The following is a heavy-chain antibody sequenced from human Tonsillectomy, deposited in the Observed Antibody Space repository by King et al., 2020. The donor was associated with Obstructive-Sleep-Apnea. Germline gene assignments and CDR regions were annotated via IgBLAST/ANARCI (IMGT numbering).Heavy chain of an antibody. CDR2: ISGSGGIT. V-gene: IGHV3-23*04. CDR3: AKDLSPRISMIRGGYMDV. CDR1: GFTFSIFA. Sequence: VQLVESGGGLVQPGGSLRLSCGASGFTFSIFAMSWVRQAPGKGLEWVSVISGSGGITEYADSVKGRFTISRDNSKNTLYLQMNSLRAEDTAVYYCAKDLSPRISMIRGGYMDVWGQGTTVIVSS. D-gene: IGHD3-10*01. J-gene: IGHJ6*02.